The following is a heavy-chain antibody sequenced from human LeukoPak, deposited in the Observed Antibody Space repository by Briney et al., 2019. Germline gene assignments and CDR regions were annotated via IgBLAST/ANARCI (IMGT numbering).Heavy chain of an antibody. D-gene: IGHD1-26*01. CDR1: GFTFDDYA. Sequence: GSLRLSCAASGFTFDDYAMHWVRQAPGKGLEWVSLISWDGGSTYYADSVEGRFTISRDNSKNSLYLQMNSLRAEDTALYYCAKDKGYSGSYNGYFDYWGQGTLVTVSS. V-gene: IGHV3-43D*03. CDR2: ISWDGGST. CDR3: AKDKGYSGSYNGYFDY. J-gene: IGHJ4*02.